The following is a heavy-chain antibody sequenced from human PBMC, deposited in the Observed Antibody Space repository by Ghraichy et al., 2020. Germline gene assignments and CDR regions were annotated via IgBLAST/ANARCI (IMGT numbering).Heavy chain of an antibody. J-gene: IGHJ5*02. D-gene: IGHD2-2*01. CDR3: ARRICSSTFCYPPEDNWLDP. CDR1: GGSISTYY. V-gene: IGHV4-59*08. CDR2: IYYSGST. Sequence: SETQSLTCTVSGGSISTYYWNWIRQPPGKGLEWIGYIYYSGSTNYNPSLESRVTISLDTSKNQFSLRLTSVTAADTAVYYCARRICSSTFCYPPEDNWLDPWGQGILVTVSS.